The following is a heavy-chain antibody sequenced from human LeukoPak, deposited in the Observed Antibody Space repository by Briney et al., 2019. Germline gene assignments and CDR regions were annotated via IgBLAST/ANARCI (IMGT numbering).Heavy chain of an antibody. CDR3: ATIGLGAY. Sequence: GGSLRLSCEASGFTFSSYWMHWVRLAPGKGLMWVSRTSGDGGSTTYADSVKGRFTISRDNAKSTVYLQLNSLRAEDTAVYYCATIGLGAYWGQGALVTVSS. CDR1: GFTFSSYW. J-gene: IGHJ4*02. V-gene: IGHV3-74*01. D-gene: IGHD3/OR15-3a*01. CDR2: TSGDGGST.